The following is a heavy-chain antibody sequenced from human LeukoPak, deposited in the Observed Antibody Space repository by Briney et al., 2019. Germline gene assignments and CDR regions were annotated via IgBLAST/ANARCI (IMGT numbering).Heavy chain of an antibody. J-gene: IGHJ4*02. Sequence: GESLKISCKGSGYSFTSYWIGWVRQMPGKGLEWMGIIYPGDSDTRYSPSFQGQVTISADKSVSTAYLQWSSLKASDTAMYYCARVLWLGEYAYYFDYWGQGTLVTVSS. V-gene: IGHV5-51*01. CDR2: IYPGDSDT. CDR3: ARVLWLGEYAYYFDY. CDR1: GYSFTSYW. D-gene: IGHD3-10*01.